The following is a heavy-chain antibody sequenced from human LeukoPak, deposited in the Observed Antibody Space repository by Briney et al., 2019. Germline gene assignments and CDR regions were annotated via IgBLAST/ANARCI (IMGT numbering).Heavy chain of an antibody. CDR3: ARGYTSGSFGY. CDR2: ISSSSTTI. D-gene: IGHD3-10*01. V-gene: IGHV3-48*01. CDR1: GFTFSSYS. J-gene: IGHJ4*02. Sequence: GGSLRLSCAASGFTFSSYSASWVRQAPGKGLEWVSYISSSSTTIYYADSVKGRFTISRDNAKNSLYLQMNSLRAEDTAIYYCARGYTSGSFGYWGQGTLVTVSS.